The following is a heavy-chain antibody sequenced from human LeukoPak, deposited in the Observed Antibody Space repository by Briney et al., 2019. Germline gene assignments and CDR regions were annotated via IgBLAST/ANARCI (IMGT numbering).Heavy chain of an antibody. CDR3: ARGGVVGGTTYRYFDY. CDR1: GFTFSDCA. Sequence: GRSLRLSCAASGFTFSDCAMHWVRQAPGKGLEWVALISYDASSKYHADSVKGRFTISRDNSKNTLSLQMNSLRPEDTAVYYCARGGVVGGTTYRYFDYWGQGTLVTVSS. CDR2: ISYDASSK. J-gene: IGHJ4*02. D-gene: IGHD1-26*01. V-gene: IGHV3-30*04.